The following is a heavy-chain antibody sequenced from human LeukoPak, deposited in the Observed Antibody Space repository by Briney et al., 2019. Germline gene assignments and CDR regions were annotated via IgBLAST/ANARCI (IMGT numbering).Heavy chain of an antibody. D-gene: IGHD3-22*01. CDR3: AKDRYDSSGWDAFDI. J-gene: IGHJ3*02. CDR1: GFTFDDYA. Sequence: GGSLRLSCAASGFTFDDYAMHWVRQAPGKGLEWVSGISWNSGSIGYADSVKGRFTISRDNAKSSLYLQMNSLRAEDTALYYCAKDRYDSSGWDAFDIWGQGTMVTVSS. CDR2: ISWNSGSI. V-gene: IGHV3-9*01.